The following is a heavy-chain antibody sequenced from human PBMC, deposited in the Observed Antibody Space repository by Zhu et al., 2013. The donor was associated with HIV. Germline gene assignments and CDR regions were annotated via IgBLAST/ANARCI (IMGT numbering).Heavy chain of an antibody. Sequence: QVHLLQSGAEVKKPGSSVKVSCKASGGTFSTYAISWVRQAPGQGLEWMGGISHFETANYAQKFQGKVTITADKSTSTVYMELSSLRSDDTALYYCARDGSSGDFDPWGQGTLVTVSS. D-gene: IGHD6-19*01. CDR1: GGTFSTYA. J-gene: IGHJ5*02. CDR2: ISHFETA. CDR3: ARDGSSGDFDP. V-gene: IGHV1-69*06.